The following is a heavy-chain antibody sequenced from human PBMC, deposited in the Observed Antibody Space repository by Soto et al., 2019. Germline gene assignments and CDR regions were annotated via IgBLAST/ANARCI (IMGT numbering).Heavy chain of an antibody. Sequence: PGGSLRLSWAASGFTFSSLWQSWVRQALGKGLVWVAYIKQDGSELYYVDSVNGRLTISREDATSSLDPEMNSLRADAKALSYCAREGGRAAADHQDAFDIWGQGTMVTVSS. CDR1: GFTFSSLW. D-gene: IGHD6-13*01. V-gene: IGHV3-7*01. J-gene: IGHJ3*02. CDR3: AREGGRAAADHQDAFDI. CDR2: IKQDGSEL.